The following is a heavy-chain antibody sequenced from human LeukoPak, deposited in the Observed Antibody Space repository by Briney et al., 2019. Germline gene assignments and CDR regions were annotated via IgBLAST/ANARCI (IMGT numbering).Heavy chain of an antibody. V-gene: IGHV4-34*01. CDR2: INHSGST. CDR3: ARLYIGGYIRSTNYDWFDP. Sequence: KPSETLSLTCAVYGGSFSGYYWSWIRQPPGKGLEWIGEINHSGSTNYNPSIKSRVTISVGTSKNQFSLNLTSVTAADTAVYSRARLYIGGYIRSTNYDWFDPWGQGTLVTVSS. CDR1: GGSFSGYY. D-gene: IGHD6-13*01. J-gene: IGHJ5*02.